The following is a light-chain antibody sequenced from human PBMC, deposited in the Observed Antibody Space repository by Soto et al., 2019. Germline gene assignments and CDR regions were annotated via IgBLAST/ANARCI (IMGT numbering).Light chain of an antibody. Sequence: QSVLTQPASVSGSPGQSITISCTGTSSDVGSYNLVSWYQHHPGKAPKLMIYEVSKRPSGVSNRFSGSKSGNTASLTISGLQAEDEADYYCCSYAGSKDVVFGGGTKVTVL. CDR3: CSYAGSKDVV. J-gene: IGLJ2*01. CDR1: SSDVGSYNL. CDR2: EVS. V-gene: IGLV2-23*02.